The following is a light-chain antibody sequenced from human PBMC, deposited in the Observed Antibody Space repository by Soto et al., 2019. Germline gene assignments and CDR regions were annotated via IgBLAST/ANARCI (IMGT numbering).Light chain of an antibody. CDR2: DSS. V-gene: IGKV3D-15*01. CDR1: QNVNSN. Sequence: VMTQSPSKLSVSPGEGVTIFCRASQNVNSNLAWYQLKPGQAPRLLIYDSSSRAAGIPATFSGSGSGTQFSLTISSVQSEDSAAYYCQQYYRWRLSFGGGTKVDI. CDR3: QQYYRWRLS. J-gene: IGKJ4*01.